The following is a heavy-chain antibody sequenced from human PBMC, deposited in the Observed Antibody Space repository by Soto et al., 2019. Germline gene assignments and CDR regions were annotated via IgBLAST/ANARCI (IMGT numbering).Heavy chain of an antibody. V-gene: IGHV4-39*01. CDR2: VYYRGRS. CDR3: VSQRTSVLTQAYFDY. D-gene: IGHD2-8*01. CDR1: GGSVSNSNYY. J-gene: IGHJ4*02. Sequence: SETLSLTCTVSGGSVSNSNYYWGWIRQSPGKGLEWIGSVYYRGRSYSKSSVKSRVTISVDTSKNQFSLDLNSVTASDTAVYFCVSQRTSVLTQAYFDYWGPGALVTVSS.